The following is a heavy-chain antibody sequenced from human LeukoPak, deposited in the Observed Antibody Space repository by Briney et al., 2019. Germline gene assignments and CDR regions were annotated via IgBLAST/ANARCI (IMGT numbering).Heavy chain of an antibody. CDR1: GGSFSGYY. J-gene: IGHJ5*02. CDR2: INHSGST. D-gene: IGHD3-10*01. Sequence: SETLSLTCAVYGGSFSGYYWSWIRQPPGKGLEWIGEINHSGSTNYDPSLKSRVTISVDTSKNQFSLKLSSVTAADTAVYYCARGSPYGRNWFDPWGQGTLVTVSS. V-gene: IGHV4-34*01. CDR3: ARGSPYGRNWFDP.